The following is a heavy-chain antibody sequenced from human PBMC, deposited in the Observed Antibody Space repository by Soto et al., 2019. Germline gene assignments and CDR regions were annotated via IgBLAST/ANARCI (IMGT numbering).Heavy chain of an antibody. J-gene: IGHJ6*02. CDR2: MNPNSGNT. V-gene: IGHV1-8*01. Sequence: ASVKVSCKASGYTFTSYDINLVRQATGQGLEWKGWMNPNSGNTGYAQKFQGRVTMTRNTSISTAYMELSSLRSEDTAVYYCARDRLQLLKLTDPWRTPAVWGQGTTVTVSS. D-gene: IGHD4-4*01. CDR1: GYTFTSYD. CDR3: ARDRLQLLKLTDPWRTPAV.